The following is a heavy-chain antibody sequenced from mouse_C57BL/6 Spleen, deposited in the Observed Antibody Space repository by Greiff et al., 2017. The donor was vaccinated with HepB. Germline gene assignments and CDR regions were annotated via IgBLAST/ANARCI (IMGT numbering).Heavy chain of an antibody. Sequence: VQLQQSGAELARPGASVKLSCKASGYTFTSYGISWVKQRTGQGLEWIGEIYPRSGNTYYNEKFKGKATLTADKSSSTAYMELRSLTSEDSAVYFWARADGYYGWFDYWGQGTTLTVSS. D-gene: IGHD2-3*01. CDR2: IYPRSGNT. CDR1: GYTFTSYG. V-gene: IGHV1-81*01. CDR3: ARADGYYGWFDY. J-gene: IGHJ2*01.